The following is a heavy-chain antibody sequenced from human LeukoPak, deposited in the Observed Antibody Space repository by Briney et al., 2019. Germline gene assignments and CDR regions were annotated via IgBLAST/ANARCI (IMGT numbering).Heavy chain of an antibody. CDR2: INHSGST. D-gene: IGHD6-19*01. J-gene: IGHJ4*02. CDR1: GRSFSGYY. CDR3: ASWSSGPRSILDY. Sequence: SETLSLTCAVYGRSFSGYYWSWIRQPPGKGQEWIGEINHSGSTNYNPSLKSRVTISVDTSKNQFSLKLSSVTAADTAVYYCASWSSGPRSILDYWGQGTLLTVSS. V-gene: IGHV4-34*01.